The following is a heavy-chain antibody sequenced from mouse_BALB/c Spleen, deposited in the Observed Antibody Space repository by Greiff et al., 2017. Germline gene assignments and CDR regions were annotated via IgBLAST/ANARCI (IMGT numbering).Heavy chain of an antibody. CDR3: ARDEDRFDY. J-gene: IGHJ2*01. D-gene: IGHD2-14*01. V-gene: IGHV3-6*02. CDR2: ISYDGSN. Sequence: EVQLQQSGPGLVKPSQSLSLTCSVTGYSITSGYYWNWIRQFPGNKLEWMGYISYDGSNNYNPSLKNRISITRDTSKNQFFLKLNSVTTEDTATYYCARDEDRFDYWGQGTTLTVSS. CDR1: GYSITSGYY.